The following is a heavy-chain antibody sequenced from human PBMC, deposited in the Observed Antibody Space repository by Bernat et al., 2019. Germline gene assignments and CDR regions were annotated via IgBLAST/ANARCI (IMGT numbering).Heavy chain of an antibody. V-gene: IGHV3-64*01. CDR1: GFTFSSYA. CDR2: ISSNGGST. D-gene: IGHD3-16*02. Sequence: EVQLVESGGGLVQPGGSLRLSCAASGFTFSSYAMHWVRQAPGKGLEYVSAISSNGGSTYYANSVKGRFTISRDNSKNTLYLQMGSLRAEDMAVYYYARGVWGSYRFETRGAFDIWGQGTMVTVSS. CDR3: ARGVWGSYRFETRGAFDI. J-gene: IGHJ3*02.